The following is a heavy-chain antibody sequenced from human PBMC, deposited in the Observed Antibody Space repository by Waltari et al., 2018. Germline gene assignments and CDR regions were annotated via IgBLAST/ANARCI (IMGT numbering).Heavy chain of an antibody. Sequence: EVQLVESGGGLVQPGGSLRLSCAASGFTFSSYAMSWVRQAPGKGLEWVSVIRGSGDRTYSADSGKGRFTISRDNSKNTLYLQMNSLRAEDTAVYYCAKDLIPYDMKGTYDIWGQGTMVTVSS. CDR1: GFTFSSYA. CDR2: IRGSGDRT. D-gene: IGHD3-3*01. CDR3: AKDLIPYDMKGTYDI. J-gene: IGHJ3*02. V-gene: IGHV3-23*04.